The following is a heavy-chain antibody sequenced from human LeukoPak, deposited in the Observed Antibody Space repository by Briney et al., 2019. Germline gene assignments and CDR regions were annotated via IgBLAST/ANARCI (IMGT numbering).Heavy chain of an antibody. CDR3: ARGGGIAVADDFDY. CDR2: ISYDGSNK. Sequence: PGGSLRLSCAASGFTFSSYAMHWVRQAPGKGLEWVAVISYDGSNKYYADSVKGRFTISRDNSKNTLYLQMNSLRAEDTAVYYCARGGGIAVADDFDYWGQGTLVTVSS. V-gene: IGHV3-30-3*01. J-gene: IGHJ4*02. D-gene: IGHD6-19*01. CDR1: GFTFSSYA.